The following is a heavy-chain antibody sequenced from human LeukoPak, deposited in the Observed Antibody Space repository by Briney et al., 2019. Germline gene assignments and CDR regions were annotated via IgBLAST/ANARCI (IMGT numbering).Heavy chain of an antibody. V-gene: IGHV3-21*01. CDR1: GFTFSSYS. J-gene: IGHJ4*02. CDR2: ISSSSSYI. D-gene: IGHD5-24*01. CDR3: ARDVWRPVEMATIAAFDY. Sequence: GGSLRLSCAASGFTFSSYSMNWVRQAPGKGLEWVSSISSSSSYIYYADSVKGRFAISRDNAKNSLYLQMDSLRAEDTAVYYCARDVWRPVEMATIAAFDYWGQGTLVTVSS.